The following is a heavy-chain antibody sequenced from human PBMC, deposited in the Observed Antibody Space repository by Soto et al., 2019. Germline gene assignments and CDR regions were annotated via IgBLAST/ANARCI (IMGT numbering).Heavy chain of an antibody. D-gene: IGHD5-18*01. CDR1: GGSISSYY. J-gene: IGHJ4*02. CDR2: IYYSGST. Sequence: PSETLSLTCTVSGGSISSYYWSWIRQPPGKGLEWIGYIYYSGSTNYNPSLKSRVTISVDTSKNLFSLKLSSVTAADTAVYYCAREGTAMVTGEYYFDYWGQGTLVTVS. CDR3: AREGTAMVTGEYYFDY. V-gene: IGHV4-59*01.